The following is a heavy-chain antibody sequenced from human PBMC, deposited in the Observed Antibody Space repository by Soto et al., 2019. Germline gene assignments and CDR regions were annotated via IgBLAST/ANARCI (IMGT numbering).Heavy chain of an antibody. CDR2: KSYDGSNK. CDR3: ARDKVRGYSYGYGRYGMDV. D-gene: IGHD5-18*01. V-gene: IGHV3-30-3*01. Sequence: GGSLRLACAVSEFSFSRYPVNWVRQPPGNGLEWVAVKSYDGSNKYYADSVKGRFTISRDNSKNTLYLQMNSLRAEDTAVYYCARDKVRGYSYGYGRYGMDVWGQGTTVTVSS. J-gene: IGHJ6*02. CDR1: EFSFSRYP.